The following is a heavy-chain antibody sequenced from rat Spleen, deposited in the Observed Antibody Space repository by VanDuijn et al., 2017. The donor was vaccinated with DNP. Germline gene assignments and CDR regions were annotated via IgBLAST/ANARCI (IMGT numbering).Heavy chain of an antibody. Sequence: EVQLVESGGGLVQPGRSMKLSCGVSGFTFSHYYMAWVRQAPKKGLEGVASISASGGRTSYRDSVKDRFTISRDNAKSIIYLQMDSLRSEDTGTYYGARQGGGGYNPDWFDYWGQGVMVTVSS. CDR1: GFTFSHYY. CDR3: ARQGGGGYNPDWFDY. D-gene: IGHD1-4*01. V-gene: IGHV5-25*01. CDR2: ISASGGRT. J-gene: IGHJ2*01.